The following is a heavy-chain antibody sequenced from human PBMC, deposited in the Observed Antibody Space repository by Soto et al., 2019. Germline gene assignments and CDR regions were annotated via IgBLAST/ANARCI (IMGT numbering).Heavy chain of an antibody. CDR2: ISAYNGNT. CDR1: GYTFTSYG. J-gene: IGHJ4*02. CDR3: ARVSLSSSGWLSWYYFDY. Sequence: ASVKVSCKASGYTFTSYGISWVRQAPGQGLEWMGWISAYNGNTNYAQKLQGRVTMTTDTSTSTAYMELRSLRSDDTAVYYCARVSLSSSGWLSWYYFDYWGQGTLVTVSS. V-gene: IGHV1-18*01. D-gene: IGHD6-19*01.